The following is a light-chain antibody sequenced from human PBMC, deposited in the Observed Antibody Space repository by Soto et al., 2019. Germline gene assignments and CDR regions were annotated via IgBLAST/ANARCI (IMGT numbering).Light chain of an antibody. Sequence: QAVVTQPPSVSGAPGQRVTISCTGSRSNIGAGYDVHWYQQFPGTAPKLLIFGNNNRPSGVPDRFSGSKSGTSASLAITGLQAEDEADYYCQSYDSSLSGWVFGGGTKLTVL. CDR3: QSYDSSLSGWV. V-gene: IGLV1-40*01. CDR1: RSNIGAGYD. CDR2: GNN. J-gene: IGLJ3*02.